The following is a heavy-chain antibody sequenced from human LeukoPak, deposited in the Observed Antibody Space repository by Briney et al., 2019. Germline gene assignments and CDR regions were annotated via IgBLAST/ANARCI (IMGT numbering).Heavy chain of an antibody. CDR1: GFTFSSYA. CDR2: ISGSGRST. D-gene: IGHD6-19*01. V-gene: IGHV3-23*01. Sequence: PGVSLRLSCAASGFTFSSYAMSRVRPAPGKGLEWVSVISGSGRSTYYADSVKGRFTISRDNSKNTLYLQMNSLRAEDTAVYYCAKYSSGWYERYFDYWGQGTLVTVSS. CDR3: AKYSSGWYERYFDY. J-gene: IGHJ4*02.